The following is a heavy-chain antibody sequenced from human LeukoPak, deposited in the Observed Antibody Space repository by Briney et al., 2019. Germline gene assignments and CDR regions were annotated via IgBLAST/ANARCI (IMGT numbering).Heavy chain of an antibody. CDR1: GYTFTGYH. J-gene: IGHJ5*02. CDR3: ARELLPAVTEGWFDP. V-gene: IGHV1-2*02. Sequence: ASVKVSCKASGYTFTGYHMHWVRQAPGQGLEWMGWINPNSGGTKYAQKFQGRVTMTRDTSISTAYMELSSLTPDDTAVYYCARELLPAVTEGWFDPWGQGTLVTVSS. D-gene: IGHD2-2*01. CDR2: INPNSGGT.